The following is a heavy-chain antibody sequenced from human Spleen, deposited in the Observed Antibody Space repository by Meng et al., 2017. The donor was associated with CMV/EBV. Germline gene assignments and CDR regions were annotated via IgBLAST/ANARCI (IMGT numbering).Heavy chain of an antibody. J-gene: IGHJ4*02. CDR2: ISWDGGST. V-gene: IGHV3-43*01. Sequence: ETLSLTCAASGFTFDDYTMHWVRQAPGKGLEWVSLISWDGGSTYYADSVKGRFTISRDNSKNSLYLQMNSLRTEDTALYYCAKASGDDYPDYFDYWGQGTLVTVSS. D-gene: IGHD4-11*01. CDR3: AKASGDDYPDYFDY. CDR1: GFTFDDYT.